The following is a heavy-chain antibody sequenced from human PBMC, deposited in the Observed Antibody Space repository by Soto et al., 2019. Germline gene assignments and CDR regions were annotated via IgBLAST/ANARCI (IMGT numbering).Heavy chain of an antibody. CDR3: AKGRGGSGSLTPRVDF. V-gene: IGHV3-23*01. CDR2: ISGGGDTT. D-gene: IGHD3-10*01. CDR1: GFTFNNYA. Sequence: EVQLLESGGGLVQPGGSLRLSCAASGFTFNNYAMTWVRQAPGKGLEWVSAISGGGDTTSYADSVKGRFTVSRDGSKNTRYLQMSSLRDEDTALYYCAKGRGGSGSLTPRVDFWGQGTLVTVSS. J-gene: IGHJ4*02.